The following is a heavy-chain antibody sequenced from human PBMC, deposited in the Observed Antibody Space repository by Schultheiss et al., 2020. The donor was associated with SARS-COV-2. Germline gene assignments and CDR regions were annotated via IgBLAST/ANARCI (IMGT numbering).Heavy chain of an antibody. CDR1: GGSISSYY. D-gene: IGHD6-13*01. V-gene: IGHV4-59*01. CDR2: INHSGST. CDR3: AREVPAAGHFVY. J-gene: IGHJ4*02. Sequence: SETLSLTCTVSGGSISSYYWSWIRQPPGKGLEWIGEINHSGSTNYNPSLKSRVTISVDTSKNQFSLKLRSVTAADTAVYFCAREVPAAGHFVYWGQGTLVTVSS.